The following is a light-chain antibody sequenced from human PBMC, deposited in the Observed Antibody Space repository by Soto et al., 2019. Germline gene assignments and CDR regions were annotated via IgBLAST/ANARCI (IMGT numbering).Light chain of an antibody. CDR1: QSVSSY. V-gene: IGKV3-11*01. CDR3: QQRSNWPPT. Sequence: DIVLTQSPATLSLSPGERATLSCRASQSVSSYLAWYQQKPGQAPRLLIYDASNRATGIPARFSGSGSGTDFTLTISGLEPEDFAVYYCQQRSNWPPTFGQGTKV. J-gene: IGKJ1*01. CDR2: DAS.